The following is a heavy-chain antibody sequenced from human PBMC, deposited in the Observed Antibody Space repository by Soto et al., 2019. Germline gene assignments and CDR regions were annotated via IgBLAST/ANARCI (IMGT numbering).Heavy chain of an antibody. CDR1: GGSISSYY. D-gene: IGHD3-16*01. J-gene: IGHJ6*02. Sequence: QVQLQESGPGLVKPSETLSLTCTVSGGSISSYYWSWIRQPPGKGLEWIGYIYYSGSTNYNPSLKSRVTLSVDTSKNQFSLKLSSVTAADTAVYYCARMSPPTRGRWLQSYYYYYGMDVWGQGTTVTVSS. CDR3: ARMSPPTRGRWLQSYYYYYGMDV. V-gene: IGHV4-59*01. CDR2: IYYSGST.